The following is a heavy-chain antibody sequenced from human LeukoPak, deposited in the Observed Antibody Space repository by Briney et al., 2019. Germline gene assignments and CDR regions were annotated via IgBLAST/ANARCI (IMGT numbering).Heavy chain of an antibody. CDR2: INHSGST. D-gene: IGHD6-6*01. V-gene: IGHV4-34*01. CDR1: GGSFSGYY. Sequence: SETLSLTCAVYGGSFSGYYWSWIRQPPGKGLEWIGEINHSGSTNYNPSLKSRVTISVDTSKNQFSPKLSSVTAADTAVYYCARGSWSYSSSSTFDYWGQGTLVTVSS. CDR3: ARGSWSYSSSSTFDY. J-gene: IGHJ4*02.